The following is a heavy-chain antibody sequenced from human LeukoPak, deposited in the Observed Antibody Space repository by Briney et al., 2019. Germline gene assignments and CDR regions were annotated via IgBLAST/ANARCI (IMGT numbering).Heavy chain of an antibody. CDR1: GFTFSSYS. J-gene: IGHJ3*02. CDR3: ARGTMSDAFDI. Sequence: PGGSLRLSCAASGFTFSSYSMNWVRQAPGKGLEWVSTIYAGGGTYYADSVKGRFTSSRDDSKNTLYLQMTRLRAEDTAIYFCARGTMSDAFDIWGQGTMVIVSS. CDR2: IYAGGGT. D-gene: IGHD3-22*01. V-gene: IGHV3-53*01.